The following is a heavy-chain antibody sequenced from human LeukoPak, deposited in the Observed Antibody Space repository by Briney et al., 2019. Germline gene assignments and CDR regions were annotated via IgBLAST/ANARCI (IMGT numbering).Heavy chain of an antibody. Sequence: SETLSLTCAVSGGPFSGYFWSWIRQSSGKGLEWIGEIHNSGTTNYNPSLNSRVTISEDTSKNQFSLKLSSVTAADTAVYYCARGRAQVIMSYYYMDVWGKGTTVTVSS. CDR1: GGPFSGYF. CDR3: ARGRAQVIMSYYYMDV. J-gene: IGHJ6*03. V-gene: IGHV4-34*01. CDR2: IHNSGTT. D-gene: IGHD3-3*01.